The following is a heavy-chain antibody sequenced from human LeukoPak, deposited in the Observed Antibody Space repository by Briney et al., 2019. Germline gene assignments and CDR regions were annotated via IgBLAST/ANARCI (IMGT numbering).Heavy chain of an antibody. Sequence: SETLSLTCTVSGGSISSSSYYWGWIRQPPGTGLEWIGSIYYSGSTYYNPSLKSRVTISVDTSKNQFSLKLSSVTAADTAVYYCARVAMVRGVNWFDPWGQGTLVTVSS. J-gene: IGHJ5*02. CDR2: IYYSGST. CDR1: GGSISSSSYY. D-gene: IGHD3-10*01. V-gene: IGHV4-39*07. CDR3: ARVAMVRGVNWFDP.